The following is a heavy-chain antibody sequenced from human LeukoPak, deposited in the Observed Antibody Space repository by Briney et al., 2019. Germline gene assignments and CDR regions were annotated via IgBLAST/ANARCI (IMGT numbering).Heavy chain of an antibody. J-gene: IGHJ4*02. V-gene: IGHV3-21*04. D-gene: IGHD6-25*01. Sequence: GGSLRLSCAASGFTFSSYTMNWVRQAPGKGLEWVSSISSSSSSIYYADSVKGRFTISRDNAKNSLYLEMNSLRAEDTAVYYCARVGYSSAHFDKWGQGTLVTVSS. CDR3: ARVGYSSAHFDK. CDR2: ISSSSSSI. CDR1: GFTFSSYT.